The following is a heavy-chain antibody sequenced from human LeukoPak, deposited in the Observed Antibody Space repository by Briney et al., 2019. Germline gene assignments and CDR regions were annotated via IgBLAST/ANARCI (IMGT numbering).Heavy chain of an antibody. CDR2: IYFSGST. D-gene: IGHD3-3*01. CDR3: ARSYDTNFDY. J-gene: IGHJ4*02. V-gene: IGHV4-59*01. CDR1: GGSISSYY. Sequence: SETLSLTCTVSGGSISSYYWSWVRQPPGKGLEWIGYIYFSGSTSYNPSIMSGGTISVDSSKNQFSLKLSSVAAADTAVYYCARSYDTNFDYWGQGTLVTVSS.